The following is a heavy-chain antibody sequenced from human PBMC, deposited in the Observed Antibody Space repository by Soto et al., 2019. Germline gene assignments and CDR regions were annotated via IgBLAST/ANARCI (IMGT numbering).Heavy chain of an antibody. CDR3: AKIYYYDSSGYPIDY. CDR1: GFTFSSYG. V-gene: IGHV3-30*18. CDR2: ISYDGSNK. J-gene: IGHJ4*02. Sequence: GGSLRLSCAASGFTFSSYGMHWVRQAPGKGLEWVAVISYDGSNKYYADSVKGRFTISRDNSKNTLYLQMNSLRAEDTAVYYCAKIYYYDSSGYPIDYWGQGTLVTVSS. D-gene: IGHD3-22*01.